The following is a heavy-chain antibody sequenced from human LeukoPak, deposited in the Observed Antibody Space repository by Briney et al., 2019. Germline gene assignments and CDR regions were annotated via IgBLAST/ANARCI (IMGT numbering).Heavy chain of an antibody. CDR2: IYYSGST. CDR1: GGSFSGYY. D-gene: IGHD6-6*01. Sequence: PSETLSLTCAVYGGSFSGYYWSWLRQPPGKGLEWIGSIYYSGSTYYNPSLKSRVTISVDTSKNQFSLKLSSVTAADTAVYYCARDPDSSSSGVDWGQGTLVTVSS. CDR3: ARDPDSSSSGVD. J-gene: IGHJ4*02. V-gene: IGHV4-34*01.